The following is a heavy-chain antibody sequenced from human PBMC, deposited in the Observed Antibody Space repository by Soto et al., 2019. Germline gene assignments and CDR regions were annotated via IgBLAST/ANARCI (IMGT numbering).Heavy chain of an antibody. Sequence: PDTLSLTCTVSGGSIRSSDSYWDWVRPPPGNELEWIGYIYYTASTNYNPSLKSRVTISVDTSNNQFSLKLSSVTAADTAVYYCARGHSSGWIDAFDIWGQGTMVTVSS. J-gene: IGHJ3*02. D-gene: IGHD6-19*01. CDR1: GGSIRSSDSY. CDR2: IYYTAST. CDR3: ARGHSSGWIDAFDI. V-gene: IGHV4-61*08.